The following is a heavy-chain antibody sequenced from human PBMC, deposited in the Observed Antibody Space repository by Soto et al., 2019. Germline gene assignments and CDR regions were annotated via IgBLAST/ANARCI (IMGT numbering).Heavy chain of an antibody. CDR1: GYTFTSYD. D-gene: IGHD2-15*01. V-gene: IGHV1-18*01. J-gene: IGHJ4*02. CDR3: ARVPAHIVVVVTATPDFAY. CDR2: VSAYNGNT. Sequence: QVQLVQSGAEVKKSGASVKVSCKASGYTFTSYDISWVRQAPGQGLEWMGWVSAYNGNTNYARKLQGRVTMTTDTATSPAYMELRSLRSDDTAVYYCARVPAHIVVVVTATPDFAYWGQGTLVTVSS.